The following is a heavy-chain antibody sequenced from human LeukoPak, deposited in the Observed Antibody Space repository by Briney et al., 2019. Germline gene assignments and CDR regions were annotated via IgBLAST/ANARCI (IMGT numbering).Heavy chain of an antibody. Sequence: SETLSLTCTVSGGSISSSSYYWGWIRQPPGKGLEWIGSIYYSGSTYYNPSLKSRVTISVDTSKNQFSLKLSSVTAADTAVYYCARLGGFSLYYFDCWGQGTLVTVSS. D-gene: IGHD3-3*01. CDR1: GGSISSSSYY. CDR3: ARLGGFSLYYFDC. J-gene: IGHJ4*02. CDR2: IYYSGST. V-gene: IGHV4-39*07.